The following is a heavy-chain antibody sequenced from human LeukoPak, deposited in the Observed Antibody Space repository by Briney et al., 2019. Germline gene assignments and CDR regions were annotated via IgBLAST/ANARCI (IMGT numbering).Heavy chain of an antibody. CDR2: ISYDGSNK. V-gene: IGHV3-30-3*01. Sequence: PGGSLRLSCAASGFTFSSYAMHWVRQAPGKGLEWVAVISYDGSNKYYADSVKGRFTISRDNSKNTLYLRMNSLRAEDTAVYYCARAVAHTPRFAEYFQHWGQGTLVTVSS. CDR1: GFTFSSYA. J-gene: IGHJ1*01. CDR3: ARAVAHTPRFAEYFQH. D-gene: IGHD3-16*01.